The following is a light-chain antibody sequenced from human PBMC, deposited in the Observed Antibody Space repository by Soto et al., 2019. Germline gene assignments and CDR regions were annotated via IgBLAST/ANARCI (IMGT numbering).Light chain of an antibody. CDR3: QQYGSSPLT. CDR2: GAS. J-gene: IGKJ4*01. Sequence: EIVLTQSPGTLSLSPGERATLSCRASKSVSSSYLAWYQQNPGQAPGLLIYGASTRATGIPDRFSGSGSGTDFSLTISRLESEDFAVYYCQQYGSSPLTFGGGTKVEIK. CDR1: KSVSSSY. V-gene: IGKV3-20*01.